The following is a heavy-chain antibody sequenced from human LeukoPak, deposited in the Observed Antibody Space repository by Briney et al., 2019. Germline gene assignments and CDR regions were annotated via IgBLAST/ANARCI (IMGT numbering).Heavy chain of an antibody. D-gene: IGHD3-16*02. J-gene: IGHJ6*02. CDR3: ARHLPGDYDYVWGSYRHYYYYGMDV. Sequence: SETLSLTCTVSGGSISSYYWSWIRQPPGKGLEWIGYIYYSGSTNYNPSLKSRVTISVDTSKNQFSLKLSSVTAADTAVYYCARHLPGDYDYVWGSYRHYYYYGMDVWGQGTTVTVSS. V-gene: IGHV4-59*08. CDR1: GGSISSYY. CDR2: IYYSGST.